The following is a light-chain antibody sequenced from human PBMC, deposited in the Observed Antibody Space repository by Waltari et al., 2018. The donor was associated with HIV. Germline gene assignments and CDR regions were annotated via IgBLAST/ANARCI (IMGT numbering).Light chain of an antibody. CDR2: WAS. J-gene: IGKJ2*01. CDR1: QSVLHSSTKKNF. V-gene: IGKV4-1*01. Sequence: DIVMTQSPDSLAVSLGERAPINCKSSQSVLHSSTKKNFLAWYQQKPGHPPKLLISWASTRESGVPERFSGSGSGTDFSLTISSLRAEDGAVYYCQQYYSTPYTFGQGTRLESK. CDR3: QQYYSTPYT.